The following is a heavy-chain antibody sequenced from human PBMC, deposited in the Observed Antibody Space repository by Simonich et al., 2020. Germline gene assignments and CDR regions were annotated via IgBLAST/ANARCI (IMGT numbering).Heavy chain of an antibody. V-gene: IGHV3-48*03. J-gene: IGHJ6*02. CDR1: GFTFSSYE. Sequence: EVQLVESGGGLVQPGGSLRLSCAASGFTFSSYEMNWVRQAPGKGLEWVSYISSSGSTIYYAYSLKGRVTISRDNAKNSLYLQMNSLRAEDTAVYYCARDFRLQLVEIGTYYYYGMDVWGQGTTVTVSS. D-gene: IGHD6-6*01. CDR2: ISSSGSTI. CDR3: ARDFRLQLVEIGTYYYYGMDV.